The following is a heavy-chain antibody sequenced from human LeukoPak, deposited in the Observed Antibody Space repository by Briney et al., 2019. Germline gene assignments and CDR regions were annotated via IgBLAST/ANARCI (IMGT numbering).Heavy chain of an antibody. CDR2: IIPILGIA. J-gene: IGHJ4*02. V-gene: IGHV1-69*04. Sequence: ASVKVSCKASGATFSSYAISWVRQAPGQGLEWMGRIIPILGIANYAQKFQGRVTITADKSTSTAYMELSSLRSEDTAVYYCARDSYTQPKDYWGQGTLVTVSS. D-gene: IGHD2-2*02. CDR1: GATFSSYA. CDR3: ARDSYTQPKDY.